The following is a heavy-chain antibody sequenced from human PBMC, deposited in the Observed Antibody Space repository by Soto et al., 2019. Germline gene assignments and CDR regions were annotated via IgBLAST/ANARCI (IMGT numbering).Heavy chain of an antibody. CDR3: ASLAYYYDSSVGVSWFDP. CDR2: IIPIFGTA. J-gene: IGHJ5*02. CDR1: GGTFSSYA. D-gene: IGHD3-22*01. Sequence: GASVKVSCKASGGTFSSYAISWVRQAPGQGLEWMGGIIPIFGTANYAQKFQGRVTITADESTSTAYMELSSLRSDDTAVYYCASLAYYYDSSVGVSWFDPWGQGTLVTVSS. V-gene: IGHV1-69*13.